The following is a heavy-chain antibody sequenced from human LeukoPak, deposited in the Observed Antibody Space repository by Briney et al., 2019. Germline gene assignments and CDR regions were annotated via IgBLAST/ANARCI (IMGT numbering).Heavy chain of an antibody. CDR2: ISWNSGSI. Sequence: AGGSLRLPCAASGFTFDDYAMHWVRQAPVKGLEWVSGISWNSGSIGYADSVKGRFTISRDNAKNSLYLQMNSLRAEDTALYYCAKGYSYEQKEYYFDYWGQGTLVTVSS. CDR1: GFTFDDYA. CDR3: AKGYSYEQKEYYFDY. V-gene: IGHV3-9*01. J-gene: IGHJ4*02. D-gene: IGHD5-18*01.